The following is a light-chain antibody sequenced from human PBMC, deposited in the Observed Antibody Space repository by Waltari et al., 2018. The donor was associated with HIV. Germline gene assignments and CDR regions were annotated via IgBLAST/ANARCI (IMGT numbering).Light chain of an antibody. CDR1: QSVSTY. Sequence: EIVLTQSPATLSLSPGERATLSCRASQSVSTYLAWYQHKPGQAPRLLIYDASNRATGIPARFSGSGSGTDFILTISSLEPEDFAIYYCQQSYTLPLTFGPGTKVDI. CDR3: QQSYTLPLT. V-gene: IGKV3-11*01. J-gene: IGKJ3*01. CDR2: DAS.